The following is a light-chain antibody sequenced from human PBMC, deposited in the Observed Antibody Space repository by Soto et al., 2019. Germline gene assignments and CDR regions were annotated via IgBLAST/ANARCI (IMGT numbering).Light chain of an antibody. V-gene: IGLV1-40*01. CDR1: SSNIGAGYG. J-gene: IGLJ3*02. CDR2: GNS. CDR3: QSYDSSLSGWV. Sequence: SVLTQPPSVSGAPGQRVTISCTGSSSNIGAGYGVHWYQQLPGTAPKLLIYGNSNRPSGVPDRFSGSKSGTSASLAITGLQAEDEADYYCQSYDSSLSGWVFGGGTKLTV.